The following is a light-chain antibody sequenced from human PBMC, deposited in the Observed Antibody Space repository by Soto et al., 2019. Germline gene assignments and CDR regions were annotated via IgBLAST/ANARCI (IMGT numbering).Light chain of an antibody. Sequence: EIVMTQSPATLSVSPGERATLSCRASQSVSSNLAWYQQKPGQAPRLLIYGASTRATGIPARFSGSGSETEFPLTITTLQSEYFALYYCQQYNNWPFTFGPGPNVDI. CDR1: QSVSSN. CDR3: QQYNNWPFT. J-gene: IGKJ3*01. V-gene: IGKV3D-15*01. CDR2: GAS.